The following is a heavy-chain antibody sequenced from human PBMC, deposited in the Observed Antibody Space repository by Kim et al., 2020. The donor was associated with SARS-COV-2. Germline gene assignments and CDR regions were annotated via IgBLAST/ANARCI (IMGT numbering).Heavy chain of an antibody. Sequence: SETLSLTCTVSGGSISSSSYYWGWIRQPPGKGLEWIGSIYYSGSTYYNPSLKSRVTISVDTSKNQFSLKLSSVTAADTAVYYCARKPNLFDPWGQGTLVTVSS. CDR3: ARKPNLFDP. V-gene: IGHV4-39*01. CDR2: IYYSGST. CDR1: GGSISSSSYY. J-gene: IGHJ5*02.